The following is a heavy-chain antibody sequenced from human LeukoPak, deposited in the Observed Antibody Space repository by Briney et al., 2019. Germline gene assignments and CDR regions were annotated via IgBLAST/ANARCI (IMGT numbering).Heavy chain of an antibody. Sequence: GGSLGLSCAASGFTFSSYAMSWVRQAPGEGLEWVSAISDSGGSTYYADSVKGRFTISRDNSKNMLYLQFNSLRDEDTAVYYCARGRTSGTASSPPNEDYWGQGTLVTVSS. D-gene: IGHD1-1*01. J-gene: IGHJ4*02. CDR2: ISDSGGST. CDR3: ARGRTSGTASSPPNEDY. V-gene: IGHV3-23*01. CDR1: GFTFSSYA.